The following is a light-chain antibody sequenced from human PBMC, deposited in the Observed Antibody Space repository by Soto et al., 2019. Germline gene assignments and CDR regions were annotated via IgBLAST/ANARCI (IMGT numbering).Light chain of an antibody. CDR2: EVS. J-gene: IGLJ1*01. CDR1: SSDVGGYDF. V-gene: IGLV2-14*01. CDR3: SSYGSSGTSL. Sequence: QSALTQPASVAGSPGQSITISCAGTSSDVGGYDFVSWYQHHPGRAPKLLIYEVSGRPSGVSYRFSGSKSGNTASLIISGLQAEDEAYYYCSSYGSSGTSLFGTGTKVTVL.